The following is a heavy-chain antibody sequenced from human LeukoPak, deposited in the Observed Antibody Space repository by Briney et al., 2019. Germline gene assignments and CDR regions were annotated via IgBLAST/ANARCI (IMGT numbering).Heavy chain of an antibody. CDR2: INSDGSST. J-gene: IGHJ4*02. CDR3: ASTPSPHYDYGDYG. D-gene: IGHD4-17*01. V-gene: IGHV3-74*01. Sequence: GGSLRLSCAASGFTFSSYWMHWVRQAPGKGLVWVSRINSDGSSTSYADSVKGRFTISRDNAKNSLYLQMNSLRAEDTAVYYCASTPSPHYDYGDYGWGQGTLVTVSS. CDR1: GFTFSSYW.